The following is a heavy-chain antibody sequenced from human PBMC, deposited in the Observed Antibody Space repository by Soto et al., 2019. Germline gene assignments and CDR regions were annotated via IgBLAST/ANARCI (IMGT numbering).Heavy chain of an antibody. Sequence: QVQLQESGPGLVKPSGTLSLTCAVSGDSITGNTWWTWVRQAPGKGLEWIGEIFHIGSTNYNPSLKSRLAISVDKSKNQFSLRLNSVTAADTAVYYCARVSVTGTYLDYWGQGTLVTVSS. CDR1: GDSITGNTW. CDR2: IFHIGST. CDR3: ARVSVTGTYLDY. V-gene: IGHV4-4*02. J-gene: IGHJ4*02. D-gene: IGHD6-19*01.